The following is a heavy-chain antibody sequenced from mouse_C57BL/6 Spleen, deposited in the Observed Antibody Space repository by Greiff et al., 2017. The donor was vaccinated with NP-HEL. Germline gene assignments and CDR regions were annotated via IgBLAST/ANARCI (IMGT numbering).Heavy chain of an antibody. D-gene: IGHD1-1*01. J-gene: IGHJ1*03. CDR3: ARCSSYWYFDV. CDR2: IYPGDGDT. CDR1: GYAFSSSW. Sequence: VQLQQSGPELVKPGASVKISCKASGYAFSSSWMNWVKQRPGKGLEWIGRIYPGDGDTNYNGKFKGKATLTADKSSRTAYMQLSSLTSDDSAVYFCARCSSYWYFDVWGTGTTVTVSS. V-gene: IGHV1-82*01.